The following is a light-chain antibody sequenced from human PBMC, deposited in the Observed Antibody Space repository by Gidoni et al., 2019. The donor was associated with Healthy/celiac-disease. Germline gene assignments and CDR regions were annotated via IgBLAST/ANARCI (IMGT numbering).Light chain of an antibody. V-gene: IGLV3-21*04. J-gene: IGLJ3*02. CDR2: YDS. CDR3: QVWDSSSDHWV. CDR1: NIGRKS. Sequence: SYVMTQPPSVSGAPGKTARITCGGNNIGRKSVHWYQQKPGQAPGLVIYYDSDRPSGIPERFSGSNSGNTATLTISRVEAGDEADYYCQVWDSSSDHWVFGGGTKLTVL.